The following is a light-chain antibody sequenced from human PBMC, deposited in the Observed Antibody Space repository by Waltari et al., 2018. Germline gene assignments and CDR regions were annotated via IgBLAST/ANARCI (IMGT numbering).Light chain of an antibody. CDR2: SND. V-gene: IGLV1-44*01. J-gene: IGLJ2*01. Sequence: QSLLTQPPSVSGTPGQRVIISCSGSLSNIGSNAVCWYQKFPGTAPKVLIHSNDRRPAGVPDRFSSSKAGTSASLAISGLQSADEADYYCSAWDDSLNGHVVFGGGTKLTVL. CDR3: SAWDDSLNGHVV. CDR1: LSNIGSNA.